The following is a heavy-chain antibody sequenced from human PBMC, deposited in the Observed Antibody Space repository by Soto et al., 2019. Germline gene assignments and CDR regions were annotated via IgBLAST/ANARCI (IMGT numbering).Heavy chain of an antibody. Sequence: QVQLQESGPGLVKPSQTLSLTCTVSGGSISSGGYYWSWIRQHPGKGLEWIGYIYYSGSTYYNPSLNSRVTISVDTSKNQFSLKLSSVTAADTAVYYCARELNLLWFGELGNWFDPWGQGTLVTVSS. CDR1: GGSISSGGYY. CDR2: IYYSGST. V-gene: IGHV4-31*03. D-gene: IGHD3-10*01. CDR3: ARELNLLWFGELGNWFDP. J-gene: IGHJ5*02.